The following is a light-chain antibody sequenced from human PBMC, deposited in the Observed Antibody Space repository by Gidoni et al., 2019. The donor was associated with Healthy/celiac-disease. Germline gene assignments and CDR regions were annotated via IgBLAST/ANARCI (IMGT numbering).Light chain of an antibody. V-gene: IGKV4-1*01. CDR1: QSVLYSSNNKNY. J-gene: IGKJ2*01. CDR2: WAS. CDR3: QQYYT. Sequence: DIVMTQSPDPLAVSLGERATINCKSSQSVLYSSNNKNYLAWYQQKPGQPPKLLIYWASTRESGVPDRFSGSGSGTDFTLTISSLQAEDVAVYYCQQYYTFGQGTKLEIK.